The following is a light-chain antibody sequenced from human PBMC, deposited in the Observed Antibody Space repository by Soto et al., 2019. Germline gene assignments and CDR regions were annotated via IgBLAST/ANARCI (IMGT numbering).Light chain of an antibody. J-gene: IGKJ1*01. CDR2: EAS. Sequence: DIQMTQSPSTRSASVGDRVTITCRASQTIDSWLAWYQQKPGKAPNLLISEASTLESGVPSRFSGSESGTEFILSISSLQPDDFASYYCQQYKSYPWTFGQGTKVEIK. CDR1: QTIDSW. V-gene: IGKV1-5*03. CDR3: QQYKSYPWT.